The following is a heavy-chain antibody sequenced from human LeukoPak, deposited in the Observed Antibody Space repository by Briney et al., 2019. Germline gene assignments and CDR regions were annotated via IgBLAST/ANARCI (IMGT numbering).Heavy chain of an antibody. CDR1: GGSISSSNW. Sequence: SGTLSLTCAVSGGSISSSNWWSWVRQPPGKGLEWIGEIYHSGSTNYNPSLKSRVTISVDKSKNQFSLKLSSVTAADTAVCYCARDAEQLPDYYYMDVWGKGTTVTVSS. CDR3: ARDAEQLPDYYYMDV. D-gene: IGHD6-13*01. J-gene: IGHJ6*03. V-gene: IGHV4-4*02. CDR2: IYHSGST.